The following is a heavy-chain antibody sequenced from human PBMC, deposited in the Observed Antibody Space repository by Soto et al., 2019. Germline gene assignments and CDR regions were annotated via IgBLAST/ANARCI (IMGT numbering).Heavy chain of an antibody. CDR2: IYSSENT. CDR3: ARDLLAVAVDYGMDV. D-gene: IGHD6-19*01. J-gene: IGHJ6*02. CDR1: GGSVGSNSDS. Sequence: SETLSLTCTVSGGSVGSNSDSWGWIRQSPGKGLEWIGTIYSSENTYYNPSLLSRVTISVDTSKNEFSLRSEDTAVYYCARDLLAVAVDYGMDVWGQGTTVTVSS. V-gene: IGHV4-39*07.